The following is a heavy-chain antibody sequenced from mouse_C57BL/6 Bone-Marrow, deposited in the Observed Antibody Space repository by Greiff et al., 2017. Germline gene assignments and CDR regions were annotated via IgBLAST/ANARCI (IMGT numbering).Heavy chain of an antibody. CDR1: GYAFTNYL. Sequence: QVQLKQSGAELVRPGTSVKVSCKASGYAFTNYLIEWVKQRPGQGLEWIGVINPGSGGTNYNEKFKGKATLTADKSSSTAYMQLSSLPSEYSAVYFCARSKNCDSWFAYWGQGTLVTVSA. D-gene: IGHD4-1*01. V-gene: IGHV1-54*01. CDR3: ARSKNCDSWFAY. J-gene: IGHJ3*01. CDR2: INPGSGGT.